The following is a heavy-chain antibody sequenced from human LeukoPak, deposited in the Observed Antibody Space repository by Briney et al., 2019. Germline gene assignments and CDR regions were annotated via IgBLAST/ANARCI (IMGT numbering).Heavy chain of an antibody. J-gene: IGHJ2*01. Sequence: SETLSLTCTVSGGSISSGGYYWSWIRQHPGKGLEWIGYIYYSGSTYYNPSLKSRVTISVDTSKNQFSLKLSSVTATDAAVYYCARDSGYECWYFDLWGRGTLVTVSS. CDR1: GGSISSGGYY. CDR2: IYYSGST. D-gene: IGHD5-12*01. V-gene: IGHV4-31*03. CDR3: ARDSGYECWYFDL.